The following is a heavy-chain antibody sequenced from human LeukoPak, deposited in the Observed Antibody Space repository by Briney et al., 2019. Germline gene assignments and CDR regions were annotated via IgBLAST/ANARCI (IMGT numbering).Heavy chain of an antibody. CDR3: AKDLGSSGWYIDY. J-gene: IGHJ4*02. D-gene: IGHD6-19*01. V-gene: IGHV3-23*01. CDR1: GFTFSNYA. Sequence: GGSLRLSCASSGFTFSNYAMHWVRQAPGKGLEWVSSNSGGSSYYADSVKGRFTISRDNSKNTLYLQMNSLRAEDTAVYYCAKDLGSSGWYIDYWGQGTLVTVSS. CDR2: NSGGSS.